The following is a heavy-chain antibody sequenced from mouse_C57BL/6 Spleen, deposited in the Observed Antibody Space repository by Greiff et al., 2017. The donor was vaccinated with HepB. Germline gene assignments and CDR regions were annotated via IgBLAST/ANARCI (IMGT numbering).Heavy chain of an antibody. D-gene: IGHD1-1*01. CDR2: IYPGSGST. CDR3: ARCPPYYDSGYFDN. V-gene: IGHV1-55*01. Sequence: QVQLQQPGAELVKPGASVKMSCKASGYTFTSYWITWVKQRPGQGLEWIGDIYPGSGSTNYNEKFKSKATLTVDTSSSPAYMQLSSLPSEDSAVYCCARCPPYYDSGYFDNWGQGTTLTVSS. J-gene: IGHJ2*01. CDR1: GYTFTSYW.